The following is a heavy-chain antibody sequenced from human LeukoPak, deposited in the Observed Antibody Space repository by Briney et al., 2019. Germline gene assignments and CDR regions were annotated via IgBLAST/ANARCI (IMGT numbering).Heavy chain of an antibody. CDR1: GFTFSTYE. V-gene: IGHV3-48*03. Sequence: GGSLRPSCAASGFTFSTYEMNWVRQAPGKGLEWVSYISGSATTIYYADSVKGRFTISRDNAKNSLYLQMNSLRADDSAVYYCARGVDHWGQGTLVTVSS. CDR3: ARGVDH. J-gene: IGHJ4*02. CDR2: ISGSATTI.